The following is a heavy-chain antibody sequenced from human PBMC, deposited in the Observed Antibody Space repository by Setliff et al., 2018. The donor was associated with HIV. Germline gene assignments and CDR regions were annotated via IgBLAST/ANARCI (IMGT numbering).Heavy chain of an antibody. CDR2: IYTTGST. CDR3: ARRTPRLVDAFDI. Sequence: SETLSLTCTVSGGSISRGSYYWSWIRQPAGKGLEWIGHIYTTGSTNYNPSLKSRVTIPVDTSKNQFSLKLSSVTAADTAVYYCARRTPRLVDAFDIWGQGTMVTVSS. D-gene: IGHD6-19*01. V-gene: IGHV4-61*09. J-gene: IGHJ3*02. CDR1: GGSISRGSYY.